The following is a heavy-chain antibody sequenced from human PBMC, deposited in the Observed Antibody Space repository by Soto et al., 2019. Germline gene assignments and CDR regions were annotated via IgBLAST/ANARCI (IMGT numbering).Heavy chain of an antibody. D-gene: IGHD5-12*01. J-gene: IGHJ6*02. Sequence: ASVKVSCKASGGTFSSYAISWVRQAPGQGLEWMGGIIPIFGTANYAQKFQGRVTITADESTSTAYMELSSPRSEDTAVYYCARDGYNYGRRYYYGMDVWGQGTTVTVSS. V-gene: IGHV1-69*13. CDR3: ARDGYNYGRRYYYGMDV. CDR1: GGTFSSYA. CDR2: IIPIFGTA.